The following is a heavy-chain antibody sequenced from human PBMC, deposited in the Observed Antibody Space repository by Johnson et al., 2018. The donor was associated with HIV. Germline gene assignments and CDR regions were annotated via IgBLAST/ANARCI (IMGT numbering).Heavy chain of an antibody. CDR3: ARPMIVGFSAFHI. Sequence: VQLVESGGGVVRPGGSLRLSCAASGFTFDDYAMHWVRQAPGKGLEWVSCISSSGTTIYYADSVKGRVTISRDYSKNTLYLQMNRLRADDTAVYYCARPMIVGFSAFHIWGQGTMVTVSS. CDR1: GFTFDDYA. CDR2: ISSSGTTI. J-gene: IGHJ3*02. D-gene: IGHD3-22*01. V-gene: IGHV3-48*01.